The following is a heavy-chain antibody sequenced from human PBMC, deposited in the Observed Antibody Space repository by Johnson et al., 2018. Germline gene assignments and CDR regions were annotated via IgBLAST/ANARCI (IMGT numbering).Heavy chain of an antibody. Sequence: EVQLVESGGGLVQPGGSLRLSCAASGFTVSSYHMAWVRQAPGKGLAWASVIFSNADLYYAESVKGRFPISRDNSRNTVSLQMNSLRLEDTAVFYCARDHRQSVGCSGGSCYRQRAFDIWGQGTVVTVSS. D-gene: IGHD2-15*01. J-gene: IGHJ3*02. CDR3: ARDHRQSVGCSGGSCYRQRAFDI. V-gene: IGHV3-66*02. CDR2: IFSNADL. CDR1: GFTVSSYH.